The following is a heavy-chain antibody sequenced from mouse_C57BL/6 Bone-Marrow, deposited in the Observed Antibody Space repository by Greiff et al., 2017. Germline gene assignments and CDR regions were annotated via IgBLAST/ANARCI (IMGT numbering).Heavy chain of an antibody. Sequence: EVHLVESGGDLVKPGGSLKLSCAASGFTFSSYGMSWVRQTPDKRLEWVATISSGGSYTYYPASVKGRFTISRDNAKNTLYLQMGSLKSEDTAMYYCASTVRTYWGQGTLVTVSA. J-gene: IGHJ3*01. CDR2: ISSGGSYT. V-gene: IGHV5-6*01. D-gene: IGHD1-1*01. CDR3: ASTVRTY. CDR1: GFTFSSYG.